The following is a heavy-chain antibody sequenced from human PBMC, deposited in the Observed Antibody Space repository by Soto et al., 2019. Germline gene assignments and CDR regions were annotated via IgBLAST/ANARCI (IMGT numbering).Heavy chain of an antibody. CDR2: IYYSGST. CDR3: ARGGYYDFWISFDY. Sequence: TLSLTCTVSGVSISSGDYYWSWIRQPPGKGLEWIGYIYYSGSTYYNPSLKSRVTISVDTSKNQFSLKLSSVTAADTAVYYCARGGYYDFWISFDYWGQGTLVTVSS. V-gene: IGHV4-30-4*01. J-gene: IGHJ4*02. D-gene: IGHD3-3*01. CDR1: GVSISSGDYY.